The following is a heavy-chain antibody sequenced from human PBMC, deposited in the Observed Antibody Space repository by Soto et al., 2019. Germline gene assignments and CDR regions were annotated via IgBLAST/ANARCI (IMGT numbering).Heavy chain of an antibody. Sequence: GESLKISCKGSGYSFTSYWISWVRQMPGKGLEWMGRIDPSDSYTNYSPSFQGHVTISADKSISTAYLQRSSMKASDTAMYYCASEGMTAIYGMDVWGQGTTVTVSS. V-gene: IGHV5-10-1*01. CDR2: IDPSDSYT. J-gene: IGHJ6*01. D-gene: IGHD2-21*02. CDR1: GYSFTSYW. CDR3: ASEGMTAIYGMDV.